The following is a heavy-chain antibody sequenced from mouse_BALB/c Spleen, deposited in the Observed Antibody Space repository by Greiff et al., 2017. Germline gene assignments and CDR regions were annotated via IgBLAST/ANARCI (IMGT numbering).Heavy chain of an antibody. CDR2: ISTYYGDA. Sequence: VMLVESGAELVRPGVSVKISCKGSGYTFTDYAMHWVKQSHAKSLEWIGVISTYYGDASYNQKFKGKATMTVDKSSSTAYMELARLTSEDSAIYYCARDYGSSYVGYYYAMDYWGQGTSVTVSS. J-gene: IGHJ4*01. CDR3: ARDYGSSYVGYYYAMDY. D-gene: IGHD1-1*01. V-gene: IGHV1S137*01. CDR1: GYTFTDYA.